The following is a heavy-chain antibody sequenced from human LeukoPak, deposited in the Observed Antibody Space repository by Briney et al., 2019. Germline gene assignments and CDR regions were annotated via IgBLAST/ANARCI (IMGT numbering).Heavy chain of an antibody. D-gene: IGHD3-22*01. CDR2: IYYSGST. CDR1: GGSISSYY. CDR3: ASQIYDSSGYYYYYYYMDV. J-gene: IGHJ6*03. Sequence: PSETLSLTCTVSGGSISSYYWGWIRQPPGKGLEWIGSIYYSGSTYYNPSLKSRVTISVDTSKNQFSLKLSSVTAADTAVYYCASQIYDSSGYYYYYYYMDVWGKGTTVTISS. V-gene: IGHV4-39*01.